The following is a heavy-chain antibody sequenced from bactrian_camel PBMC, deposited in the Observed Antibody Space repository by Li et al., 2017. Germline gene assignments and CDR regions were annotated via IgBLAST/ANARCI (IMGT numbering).Heavy chain of an antibody. Sequence: HVQLVESGGGLVQPGGSLTLSCSASGFTLSSYRTYWVRQAPGKGLEWVSIINRGGTTYYADSVKGRFTISRDNAKNTVYLQMNSLKTEDTAMYYCTVGGVASSRIHEYVYWGQGTQVTVS. J-gene: IGHJ4*01. CDR1: GFTLSSYR. CDR3: TVGGVASSRIHEYVY. D-gene: IGHD5*01. V-gene: IGHV3S1*01. CDR2: IINRGGTT.